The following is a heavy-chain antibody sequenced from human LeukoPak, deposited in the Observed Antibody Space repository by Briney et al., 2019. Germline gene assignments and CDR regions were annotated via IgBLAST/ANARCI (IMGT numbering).Heavy chain of an antibody. J-gene: IGHJ4*02. D-gene: IGHD6-13*01. CDR3: AGIGSSWYASQRGY. CDR2: INPNSGGT. V-gene: IGHV1-2*02. Sequence: GTSVKVSCTASGYTFTGYYMHWVRQAPGQGLEWMGWINPNSGGTNYAQKFQGRVTMTRDTSISTAYMELSRLRSDDTAVYYCAGIGSSWYASQRGYWGQGTLVTVSS. CDR1: GYTFTGYY.